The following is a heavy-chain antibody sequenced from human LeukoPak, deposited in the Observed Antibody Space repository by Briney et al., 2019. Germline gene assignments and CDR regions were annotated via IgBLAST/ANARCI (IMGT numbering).Heavy chain of an antibody. V-gene: IGHV4-34*01. CDR2: INHSGST. Sequence: SETLSLTCAVYGGSFSGYYWSWIRQPPGKGLEWIGEINHSGSTNYNPSLKSRVTISVDTSKNQFSLKLSSVTAADTAVYYCARMDSSSWIHWGQGTLVTASS. D-gene: IGHD6-13*01. CDR3: ARMDSSSWIH. J-gene: IGHJ4*02. CDR1: GGSFSGYY.